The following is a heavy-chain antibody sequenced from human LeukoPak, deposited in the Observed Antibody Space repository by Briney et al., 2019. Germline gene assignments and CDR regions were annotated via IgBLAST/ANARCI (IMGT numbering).Heavy chain of an antibody. V-gene: IGHV4-38-2*02. Sequence: SETLSLTCSFSGYSISSGYYWGWIRQPPGQGLEWIGNIYHSGSTYYNPSLKSRVTISVDTSKNQFSLKLSSVTAADTAVYYCAKAGAYYYYYMDVWGKGTTVTVSS. CDR2: IYHSGST. CDR1: GYSISSGYY. CDR3: AKAGAYYYYYMDV. J-gene: IGHJ6*03. D-gene: IGHD1-1*01.